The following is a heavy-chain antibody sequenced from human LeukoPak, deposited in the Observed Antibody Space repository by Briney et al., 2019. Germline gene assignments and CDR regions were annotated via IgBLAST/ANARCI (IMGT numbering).Heavy chain of an antibody. Sequence: PGGSLRLSCAASEFTFSSFVMSWVRQVPGKGREWVSRVSGSGGSPYYADSVKGRFSISRDNSKNTLYLQMNNLRAEDTAVYYCARDGSGYVSFDYWGRGTLVTVSS. CDR1: EFTFSSFV. CDR3: ARDGSGYVSFDY. J-gene: IGHJ4*02. D-gene: IGHD3-22*01. CDR2: VSGSGGSP. V-gene: IGHV3-23*01.